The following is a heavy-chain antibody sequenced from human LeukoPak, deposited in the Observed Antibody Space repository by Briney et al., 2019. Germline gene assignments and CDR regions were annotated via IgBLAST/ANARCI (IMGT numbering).Heavy chain of an antibody. CDR2: ISSSGSTI. V-gene: IGHV3-11*01. J-gene: IGHJ5*02. D-gene: IGHD3-9*01. CDR3: ARLNRHYDILTGYYRDWFDP. CDR1: GFTFSDYY. Sequence: GGSLRLSCAASGFTFSDYYMSWIRQAPGKGLEWVSYISSSGSTIYYADSVKGRFTISRDNAKNSLYLQMNSLRAEDTAVYYCARLNRHYDILTGYYRDWFDPWGQGTLVTVSS.